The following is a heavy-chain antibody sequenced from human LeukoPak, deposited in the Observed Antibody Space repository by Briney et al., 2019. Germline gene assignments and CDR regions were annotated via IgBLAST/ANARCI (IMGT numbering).Heavy chain of an antibody. V-gene: IGHV3-21*01. J-gene: IGHJ4*02. CDR3: ARARSVYTSGSDFDF. Sequence: PGGSLRLSCAASGFTFSSYSMNSVRQAPGEGLDWVSFISRGSSYIYYADSVKDQFTISRANDKNSLYLQMNSLRAEDTAVYYCARARSVYTSGSDFDFWGQGTLVNVSS. CDR2: ISRGSSYI. CDR1: GFTFSSYS. D-gene: IGHD6-19*01.